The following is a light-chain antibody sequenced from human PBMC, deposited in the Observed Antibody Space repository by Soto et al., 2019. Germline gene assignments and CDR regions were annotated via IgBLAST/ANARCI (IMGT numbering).Light chain of an antibody. Sequence: QSALTQPPSASGSPGQSVTISCTGTSTDIGGYNFVSWYQQQPGKAPTLLIYEVYKRPSGVPDRFSGSKSGNTAPLTVSGLQPDDEAYYYCTSFARSEDPCVVFGGGTKLTVL. CDR3: TSFARSEDPCVV. CDR1: STDIGGYNF. CDR2: EVY. V-gene: IGLV2-8*01. J-gene: IGLJ2*01.